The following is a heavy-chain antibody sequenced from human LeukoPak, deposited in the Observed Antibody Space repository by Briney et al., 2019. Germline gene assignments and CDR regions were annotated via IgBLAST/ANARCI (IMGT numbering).Heavy chain of an antibody. J-gene: IGHJ3*02. CDR3: ERDRPFRHYCDSSGYDRVAFDI. CDR1: GYTFTSYG. CDR2: ISAYNGKT. Sequence: GASVKVSCKASGYTFTSYGISWVRQAPGQGLEWMGWISAYNGKTNYAHEVEGRVTMTTDTSTSTAYMELRSLRSDDTAVYYCERDRPFRHYCDSSGYDRVAFDIWGQGTMVTVSS. D-gene: IGHD3-22*01. V-gene: IGHV1-18*01.